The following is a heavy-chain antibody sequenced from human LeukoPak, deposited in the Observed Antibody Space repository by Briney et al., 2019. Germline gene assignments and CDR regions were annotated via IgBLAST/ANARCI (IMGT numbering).Heavy chain of an antibody. V-gene: IGHV4-59*08. D-gene: IGHD6-6*01. CDR2: IYYSGST. CDR1: GGSISSYY. CDR3: ARRYSSSSDFDY. J-gene: IGHJ4*02. Sequence: SGTLSLTCTVSGGSISSYYWSWIRQPPGKGLEWIGYIYYSGSTDYNPSLKSRVTISVDTSKNQFSLKLSSVTAADTAVYYCARRYSSSSDFDYWGQGTLVTVSS.